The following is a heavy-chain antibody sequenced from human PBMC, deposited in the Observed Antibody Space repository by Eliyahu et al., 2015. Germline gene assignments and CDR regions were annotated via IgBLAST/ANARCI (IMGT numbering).Heavy chain of an antibody. J-gene: IGHJ6*03. CDR2: IRGKNYGGTT. V-gene: IGHV3-49*04. CDR3: SRHGVGFDIWNDHDYNYYMDV. D-gene: IGHD1-20*01. CDR1: GFNFGDHD. Sequence: EVQLVEFGGGSVQPGRSLTVSCRGSGFNFGDHDMSWVRQAPGKGLEWVGFIRGKNYGGTTKYAASVKGRFAISRDDSKNIVYLHMYGLQFEDTAVYHCSRHGVGFDIWNDHDYNYYMDVWDKGTTVTVSS.